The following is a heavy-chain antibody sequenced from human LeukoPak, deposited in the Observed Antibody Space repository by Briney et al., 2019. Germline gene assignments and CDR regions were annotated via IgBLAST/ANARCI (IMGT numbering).Heavy chain of an antibody. J-gene: IGHJ3*02. Sequence: SETLSLTCAVYGGSFSGYYWSWIRQPPGKGLEWIGEINRSGSTNYNPSLKSRVTISVDTSMNQFSLKLSSVTAADTAVYYCARPGWEPMPDIWGQGTMVTVSS. D-gene: IGHD1-26*01. CDR2: INRSGST. CDR3: ARPGWEPMPDI. V-gene: IGHV4-34*01. CDR1: GGSFSGYY.